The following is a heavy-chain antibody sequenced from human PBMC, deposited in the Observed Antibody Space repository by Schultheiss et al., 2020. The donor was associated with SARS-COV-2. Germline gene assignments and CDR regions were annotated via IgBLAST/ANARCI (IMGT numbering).Heavy chain of an antibody. D-gene: IGHD3-3*01. CDR2: INPNSGGT. V-gene: IGHV1-2*02. CDR3: ARDFTGYDFWSGYAILAIYYMDV. CDR1: GYTFTGYY. Sequence: ASVKVSCKASGYTFTGYYMHWMRQAPGQGLEWMGWINPNSGGTNYAQKFQGRVTMTRDTSISTAYMELSRLRSDDTAVYYCARDFTGYDFWSGYAILAIYYMDVWGKGTTVTVSS. J-gene: IGHJ6*03.